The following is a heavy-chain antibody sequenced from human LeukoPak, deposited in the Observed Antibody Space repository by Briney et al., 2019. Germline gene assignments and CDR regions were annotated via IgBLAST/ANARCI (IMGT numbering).Heavy chain of an antibody. V-gene: IGHV3-30-3*01. CDR3: ARDKELYYDSSGYSALDY. J-gene: IGHJ4*02. D-gene: IGHD3-22*01. CDR2: ISYDGSNK. CDR1: GFTFSSYA. Sequence: GGSLRLSCAASGFTFSSYAMHWVRQAPGKGLEWVAVISYDGSNKYYADSVKGRFTISRDNSKNTLYLQMNSLRAEDTAVYYCARDKELYYDSSGYSALDYWGQGTLVTVSS.